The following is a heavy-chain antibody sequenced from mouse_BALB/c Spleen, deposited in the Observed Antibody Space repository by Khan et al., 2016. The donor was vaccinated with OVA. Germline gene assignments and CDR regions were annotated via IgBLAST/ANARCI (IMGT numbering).Heavy chain of an antibody. J-gene: IGHJ3*01. CDR3: ASHLTGSFAY. V-gene: IGHV5-6*01. Sequence: EVELVESGGDLVKPGGSLKLSCAASGFTFSSYSMSWVRQTPDKRLEWVATISSGGDYTYYSDNVKVRFTISRDNAKNTLYLQMSSLKSENTAMYYCASHLTGSFAYWGQGTLVTVSA. D-gene: IGHD4-1*01. CDR2: ISSGGDYT. CDR1: GFTFSSYS.